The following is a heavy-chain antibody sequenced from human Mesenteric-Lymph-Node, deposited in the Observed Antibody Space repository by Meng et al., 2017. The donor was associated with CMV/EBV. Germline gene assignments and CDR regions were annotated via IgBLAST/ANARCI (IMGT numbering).Heavy chain of an antibody. CDR1: GYIFTSHY. CDR3: ARGTANLPTEFDY. J-gene: IGHJ4*02. V-gene: IGHV1-46*01. Sequence: ASVKVSCKASGYIFTSHYMHWVRQAPGQGLEWMGIINPNGGSTNYAQKFQGKVTMTRDTSTSTVYMELSSLRSEGTAVYYCARGTANLPTEFDYWGQGTLVTVSS. CDR2: INPNGGST. D-gene: IGHD5-18*01.